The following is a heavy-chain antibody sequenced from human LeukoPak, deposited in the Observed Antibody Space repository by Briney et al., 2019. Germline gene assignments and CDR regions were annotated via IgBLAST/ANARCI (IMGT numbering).Heavy chain of an antibody. J-gene: IGHJ6*02. V-gene: IGHV4-59*01. CDR2: IYYSGST. CDR1: GGSISSYS. Sequence: PSETLSLTCTVSGGSISSYSWSWIRQPPGKGLEWIGYIYYSGSTNYNPSLKSRVTISVDTSKNQFSLKLSSVTAADTAVYYCARQPTSHYGMDVWGQGTTVTVSS. CDR3: ARQPTSHYGMDV.